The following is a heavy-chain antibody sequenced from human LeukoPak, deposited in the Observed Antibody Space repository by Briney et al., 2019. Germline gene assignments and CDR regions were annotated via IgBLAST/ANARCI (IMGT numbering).Heavy chain of an antibody. D-gene: IGHD3-10*01. CDR2: ISGSGGST. V-gene: IGHV3-23*01. Sequence: GGSLRLSCAASGFTFSSYAMRWVRQAPGKGLEWVSSISGSGGSTYYADSVKGRFTISRDNSKNTLYLQMNSLRAEDTAVYYCAKDWDYYGSGSYSDYWGQGTLVTVSS. CDR1: GFTFSSYA. CDR3: AKDWDYYGSGSYSDY. J-gene: IGHJ4*02.